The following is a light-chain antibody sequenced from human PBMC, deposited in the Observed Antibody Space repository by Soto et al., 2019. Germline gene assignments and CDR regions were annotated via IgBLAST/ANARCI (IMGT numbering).Light chain of an antibody. CDR2: HVT. V-gene: IGLV2-11*01. CDR3: CSYAGYYTWV. CDR1: RSDIGADDY. Sequence: QSVLTQARSVSGSPGQSVTISCTGTRSDIGADDYVSWFQQHPDKAPKLIIYHVTNRPSGVPDRFSGSKSGDTASLTISGLQTEDEADYYCCSYAGYYTWVFGGGTKLTVL. J-gene: IGLJ3*02.